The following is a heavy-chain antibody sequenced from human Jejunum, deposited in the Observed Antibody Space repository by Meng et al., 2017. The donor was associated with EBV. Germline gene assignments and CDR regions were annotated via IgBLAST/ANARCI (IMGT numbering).Heavy chain of an antibody. Sequence: QVQLQQWGAGLLKPSETLSLTCGVYGGSFGNFYWSWIRQPPGKGLEWIGEINHSGRTNYDPSLKSRVSISLDTSKNQFSLKLNSVTAADTAVYYCAGGKYVAWEVLYAWGQGTLVTVDS. J-gene: IGHJ5*02. CDR1: GGSFGNFY. V-gene: IGHV4-34*01. D-gene: IGHD1-26*01. CDR3: AGGKYVAWEVLYA. CDR2: INHSGRT.